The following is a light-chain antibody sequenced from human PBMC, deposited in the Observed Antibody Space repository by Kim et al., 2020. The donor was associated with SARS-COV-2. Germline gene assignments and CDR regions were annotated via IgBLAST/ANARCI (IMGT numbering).Light chain of an antibody. CDR3: QTWGTGIWV. V-gene: IGLV4-69*01. J-gene: IGLJ3*02. CDR1: SGHSSYA. Sequence: VKLTCTLSSGHSSYAIAWHQQQPEKGPRYLMKLNSDGSHSKGDGIPDRFSGSSSGAERYLTISSLQSEDEADYYCQTWGTGIWVFGGGTQLTVL. CDR2: LNSDGSH.